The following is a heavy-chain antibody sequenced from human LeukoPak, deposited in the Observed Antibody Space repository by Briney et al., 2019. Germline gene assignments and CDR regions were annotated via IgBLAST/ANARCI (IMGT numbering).Heavy chain of an antibody. CDR1: GFTFSSYA. Sequence: GGSLRLSCAASGFTFSSYAMSWVRQAPGKGLEWVSAVSSSGGSTNYADSVKGRFTISRDNSKNTLYLQMNSLRAEDTAVYYCAKLGSGSWDYWGQGTLVTVSS. CDR2: VSSSGGST. D-gene: IGHD3-10*01. CDR3: AKLGSGSWDY. V-gene: IGHV3-23*01. J-gene: IGHJ4*02.